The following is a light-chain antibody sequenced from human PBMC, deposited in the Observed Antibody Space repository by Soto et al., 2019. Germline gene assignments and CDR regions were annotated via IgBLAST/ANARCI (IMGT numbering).Light chain of an antibody. CDR3: CSYAGSDTPLYV. J-gene: IGLJ1*01. CDR2: DVS. V-gene: IGLV2-11*01. Sequence: QSALTQPRSVSGSPGQSVTISCTGTSSDVGGYNYVSWYQQHPGKAPKLMIYDVSKRPSGVPDRFSGSKSGNTASLTISGLHAEDEADYYCCSYAGSDTPLYVFGTGTKLTVL. CDR1: SSDVGGYNY.